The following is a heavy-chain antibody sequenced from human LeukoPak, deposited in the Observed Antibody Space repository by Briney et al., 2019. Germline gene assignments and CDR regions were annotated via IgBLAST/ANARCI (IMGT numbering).Heavy chain of an antibody. J-gene: IGHJ4*02. CDR1: GYTFTGYY. CDR2: INPNSGGT. V-gene: IGHV1-2*06. D-gene: IGHD6-19*01. CDR3: ARDPDSSGWLLYYFDY. Sequence: GASVKVSCKASGYTFTGYYMHWVRQAPGQGLEWMGRINPNSGGTNYAQKFQGRVTMTRDTSISTAYMELSRLRSDDTAVYYCARDPDSSGWLLYYFDYWGQGTLVTVSS.